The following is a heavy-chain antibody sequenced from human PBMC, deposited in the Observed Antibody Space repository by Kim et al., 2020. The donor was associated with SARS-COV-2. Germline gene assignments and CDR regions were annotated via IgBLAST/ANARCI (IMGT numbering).Heavy chain of an antibody. CDR1: GFTFSSYG. CDR2: ISYDGSNK. J-gene: IGHJ4*02. D-gene: IGHD3-22*01. V-gene: IGHV3-33*05. Sequence: GGSLRLSCAASGFTFSSYGMHWVRQAPGKGLEWVAVISYDGSNKYYADSVKGRFTISRDNSKNTLYLQMNSLRAEDTAVYYCARDPTDDYDSSGYHSGYFDYWGQGTLVTVSS. CDR3: ARDPTDDYDSSGYHSGYFDY.